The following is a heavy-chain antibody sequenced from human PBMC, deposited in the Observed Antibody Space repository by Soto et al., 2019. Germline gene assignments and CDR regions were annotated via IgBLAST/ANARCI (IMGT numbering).Heavy chain of an antibody. J-gene: IGHJ6*02. Sequence: AKLSCEACGGTKRSKSICWARQAPDQVLEWVGGTIARFGSANFAQKFQGRVTITADRFTSTVYMELSSLTSEDTATYYCARDQDSDNYVYARSQEPYVMDFLGQGTTVTV. CDR2: TIARFGSA. CDR1: GGTKRSKS. V-gene: IGHV1-69*06. D-gene: IGHD3-16*01. CDR3: ARDQDSDNYVYARSQEPYVMDF.